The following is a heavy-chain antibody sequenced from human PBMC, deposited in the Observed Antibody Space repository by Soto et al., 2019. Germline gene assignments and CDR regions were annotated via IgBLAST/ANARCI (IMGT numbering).Heavy chain of an antibody. CDR1: GYTFTNYA. J-gene: IGHJ4*02. V-gene: IGHV1-3*01. CDR2: INAGNGNT. Sequence: QVQLVQSGSEVKKPGASVTVSCKASGYTFTNYAIHWVRQAPGQRLECMGWINAGNGNTKYSQSFKDRVTISRDTSATTAYMELSGLRSEDTAVYFCARGSTSGWPLDSWGQGTLVTVSS. CDR3: ARGSTSGWPLDS. D-gene: IGHD2-2*01.